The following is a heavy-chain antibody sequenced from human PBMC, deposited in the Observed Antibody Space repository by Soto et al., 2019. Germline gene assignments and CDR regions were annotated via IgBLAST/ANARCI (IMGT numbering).Heavy chain of an antibody. CDR3: AREGRYSGSDYFDY. Sequence: LRLSCGASGFTFSSYSMNWVRQAPGKGLEWISYISSSSSTIFYADSVKGRFTISRDNDKNSLYLQMNNLRDEDTAVYFCAREGRYSGSDYFDYWGRGTLVTVSS. CDR1: GFTFSSYS. J-gene: IGHJ4*02. V-gene: IGHV3-48*02. CDR2: ISSSSSTI. D-gene: IGHD5-12*01.